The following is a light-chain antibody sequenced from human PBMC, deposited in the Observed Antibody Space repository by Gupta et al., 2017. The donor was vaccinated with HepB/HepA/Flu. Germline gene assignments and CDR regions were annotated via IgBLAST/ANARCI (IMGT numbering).Light chain of an antibody. CDR1: SSNIGAGYD. CDR3: QSYDSSLSGPYVV. Sequence: QSVLTPPPSVSGAPRQRVTISCTGSSSNIGAGYDVHWYQQLPGTAPKLLIYGNSNRPSGVPDRFSGSKSGTSASLAITGLQAEDEADYYCQSYDSSLSGPYVVFGGGTKLTVL. J-gene: IGLJ2*01. CDR2: GNS. V-gene: IGLV1-40*01.